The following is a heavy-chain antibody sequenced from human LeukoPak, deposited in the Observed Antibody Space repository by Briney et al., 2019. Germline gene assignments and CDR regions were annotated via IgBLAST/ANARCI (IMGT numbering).Heavy chain of an antibody. J-gene: IGHJ4*02. CDR2: INPSGGST. V-gene: IGHV1-46*01. CDR3: ARGGTMFNDY. D-gene: IGHD3-10*02. CDR1: GYTFTSYY. Sequence: ASVKVSCKASGYTFTSYYIHWVRQAPGQGLEWMGVINPSGGSTSYAQKFQGRVTMTRDMSTSTVYMELSSLISEDTAVYYCARGGTMFNDYWGQGTLVTVSS.